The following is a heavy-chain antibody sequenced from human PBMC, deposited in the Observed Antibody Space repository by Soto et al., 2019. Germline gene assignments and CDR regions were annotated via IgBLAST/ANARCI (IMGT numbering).Heavy chain of an antibody. CDR2: IDGSGTTK. Sequence: EVQLLESGGGLVQPGGSLRLSCGVSGFTFNDFEMNWVRQAPGKGLEWLAYIDGSGTTKKYADSVRGRFTISRDNPNNSLFLQMSSRSAADTAIYFCARGFGRFNYWCQGTRVSVSS. V-gene: IGHV3-48*03. J-gene: IGHJ4*02. CDR1: GFTFNDFE. D-gene: IGHD3-10*01. CDR3: ARGFGRFNY.